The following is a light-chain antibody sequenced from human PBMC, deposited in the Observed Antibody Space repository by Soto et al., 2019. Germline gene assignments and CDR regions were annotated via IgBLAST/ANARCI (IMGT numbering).Light chain of an antibody. CDR1: QGVTTK. CDR2: VAS. Sequence: EIVMTQSPVTLSVSPGERGTLSCRAGQGVTTKLPWYQQTPGQAPRLLIYVASTRATGIPARFSGGGSGTEFSLTISSLQSEDFAVYYCLQYNNWPYTFGQGTRVEI. V-gene: IGKV3-15*01. CDR3: LQYNNWPYT. J-gene: IGKJ2*01.